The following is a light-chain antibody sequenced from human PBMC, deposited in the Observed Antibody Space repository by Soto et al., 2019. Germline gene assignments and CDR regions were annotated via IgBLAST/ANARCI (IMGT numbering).Light chain of an antibody. V-gene: IGKV1-39*01. CDR1: RNINTY. Sequence: DIQMAQSPSSLSASVGDTITITCRASRNINTYLNWYQQKPGKAPKLLIFGASSLQSGVPSRFSGSGSRTDFTLTINGLQPEDFATYCCQQTSAAPFTFGPGTKVDIK. J-gene: IGKJ3*01. CDR2: GAS. CDR3: QQTSAAPFT.